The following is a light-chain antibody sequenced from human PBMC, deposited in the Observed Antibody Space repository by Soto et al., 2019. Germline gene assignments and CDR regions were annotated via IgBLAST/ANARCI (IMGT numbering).Light chain of an antibody. Sequence: DIQMTQSPSSLSASVGDRVTITCRASQSISSYLNWYQQKPGKAPKLLVYAASSLQSGVPSRFSGSGSGSDFTLTISSLQTEEFATYYCQQRYSTPPITFGQGTRLEI. CDR3: QQRYSTPPIT. J-gene: IGKJ5*01. CDR1: QSISSY. CDR2: AAS. V-gene: IGKV1-39*01.